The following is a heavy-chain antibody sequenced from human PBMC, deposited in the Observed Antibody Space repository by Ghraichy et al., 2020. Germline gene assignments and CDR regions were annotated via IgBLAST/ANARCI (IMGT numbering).Heavy chain of an antibody. CDR2: IKSKTDGGTT. J-gene: IGHJ4*02. CDR1: GFSFSNAW. V-gene: IGHV3-15*01. Sequence: GGSLRLSCTASGFSFSNAWMSWVRQAPGKGLEWVGRIKSKTDGGTTEYAAPVKGRFFISRDDSKNMMFLQLNSLKTEDTAVYYCTTGGPLDYWGQGTLVTVSS. CDR3: TTGGPLDY.